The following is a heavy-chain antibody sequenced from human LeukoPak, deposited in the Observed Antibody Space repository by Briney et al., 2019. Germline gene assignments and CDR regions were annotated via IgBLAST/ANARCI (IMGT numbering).Heavy chain of an antibody. V-gene: IGHV1-18*04. Sequence: ASVKVSCKASGYTFTGYYMHWVRQAPGQGLEWMGWISPYNSNTKYLQKFQGRVTMTTDTSTSTAYVEVRSLRSDDTAVYYCAREESIGSYQFLHDYWGQGTLVTVSS. CDR3: AREESIGSYQFLHDY. CDR1: GYTFTGYY. D-gene: IGHD1-26*01. J-gene: IGHJ4*02. CDR2: ISPYNSNT.